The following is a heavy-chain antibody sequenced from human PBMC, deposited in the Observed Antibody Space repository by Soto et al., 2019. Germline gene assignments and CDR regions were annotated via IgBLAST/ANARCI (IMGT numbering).Heavy chain of an antibody. Sequence: QPGGSLRLSCAASGFTFSSYGMHWVRQAPGKGLEWVAVIWYDGSNKYYADSVKGRFTISRDNSKNTLYLQMNSLRAEDTAVYYCARAYYWYSSSWDYYGMDVWGQGTTVTVSS. CDR1: GFTFSSYG. V-gene: IGHV3-33*01. CDR3: ARAYYWYSSSWDYYGMDV. D-gene: IGHD6-13*01. J-gene: IGHJ6*02. CDR2: IWYDGSNK.